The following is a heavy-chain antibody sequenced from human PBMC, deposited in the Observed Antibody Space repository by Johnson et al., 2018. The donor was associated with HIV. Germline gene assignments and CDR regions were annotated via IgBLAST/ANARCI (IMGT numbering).Heavy chain of an antibody. CDR3: TTGSCIDGVCYAFDI. Sequence: VQLVESGGGFVKPEGSLRLSCAASGFTFKNAWMHWVRQAPGKGLEWIGRIKSKYHDETTDYAAPVKGRFAISRDDSKNTVYLQMNSLKAEDTAVYYCTTGSCIDGVCYAFDIWGQGTMLTVS. V-gene: IGHV3-15*01. CDR1: GFTFKNAW. CDR2: IKSKYHDETT. D-gene: IGHD2-8*01. J-gene: IGHJ3*02.